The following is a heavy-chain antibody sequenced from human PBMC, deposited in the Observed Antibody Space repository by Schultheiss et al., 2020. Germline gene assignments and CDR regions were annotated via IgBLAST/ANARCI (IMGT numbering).Heavy chain of an antibody. V-gene: IGHV4-39*01. Sequence: SETLSLTCTVSGGSVSSGSYYWSWIRQPPGKGLEWIGSIYYSGSTYYNPSLKSRVTISVDTSKNQFSLKLSSVTAADTAVYYCARLVMVYAIWRWFDPWGQGTLVTVSS. J-gene: IGHJ5*02. CDR3: ARLVMVYAIWRWFDP. D-gene: IGHD2-8*01. CDR1: GGSVSSGSYY. CDR2: IYYSGST.